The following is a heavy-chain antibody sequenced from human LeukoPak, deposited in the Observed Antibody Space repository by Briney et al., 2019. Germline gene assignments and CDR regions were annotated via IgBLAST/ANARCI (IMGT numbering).Heavy chain of an antibody. CDR1: GFTFSSYG. J-gene: IGHJ4*02. D-gene: IGHD6-19*01. V-gene: IGHV3-33*06. CDR3: AKDRGIAVAGIYDY. CDR2: ICYDGSNK. Sequence: PGRSLRLSCAASGFTFSSYGMHWVRQAPGKGLKGGAGICYDGSNKYYADSVKGRFTISRDNSKNTLYLQMNSLRAEDTAVYYCAKDRGIAVAGIYDYWGQGTLVTVSS.